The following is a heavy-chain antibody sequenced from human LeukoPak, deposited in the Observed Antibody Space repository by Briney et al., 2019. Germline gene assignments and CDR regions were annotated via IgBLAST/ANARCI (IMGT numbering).Heavy chain of an antibody. V-gene: IGHV3-53*01. CDR1: GFTVSSNC. Sequence: GGSLRLSCAASGFTVSSNCMSWVRQAPGKGLEWVSVIYSGGSTYYADSVKGRFTISRDNSKNTLYLQMNSLRAEDTAVYYCAREVATFRYFDYWGQGTLVTVSS. CDR2: IYSGGST. J-gene: IGHJ4*02. CDR3: AREVATFRYFDY. D-gene: IGHD5-12*01.